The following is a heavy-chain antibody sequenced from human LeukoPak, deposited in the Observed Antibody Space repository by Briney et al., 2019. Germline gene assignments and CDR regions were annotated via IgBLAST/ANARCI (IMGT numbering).Heavy chain of an antibody. Sequence: ASVKVSCKVSGYTLTELSMHWVRQAPGKGLEWMGGFDPEDGETIYAQKFQGRVTMTEDTSTDTAYMELSSLRTEDPAVYYCATDRLVAPDAFVSWGQGTMVTVSS. V-gene: IGHV1-24*01. J-gene: IGHJ3*02. D-gene: IGHD2-15*01. CDR1: GYTLTELS. CDR2: FDPEDGET. CDR3: ATDRLVAPDAFVS.